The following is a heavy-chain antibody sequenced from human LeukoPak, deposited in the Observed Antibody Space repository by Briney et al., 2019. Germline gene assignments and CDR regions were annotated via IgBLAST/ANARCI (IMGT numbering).Heavy chain of an antibody. CDR2: IKQDGSEK. CDR3: ARDLEPYCSSFSCYKAY. CDR1: GFTFSSYW. Sequence: GGSLRLSCAASGFTFSSYWMSWVRQAPGKGLEWVANIKQDGSEKYYVDSVKGRFTISGDNAKNSLYLRMNSLRAEDTAVYYCARDLEPYCSSFSCYKAYWGQGTLVTVSS. J-gene: IGHJ4*02. V-gene: IGHV3-7*03. D-gene: IGHD2-2*02.